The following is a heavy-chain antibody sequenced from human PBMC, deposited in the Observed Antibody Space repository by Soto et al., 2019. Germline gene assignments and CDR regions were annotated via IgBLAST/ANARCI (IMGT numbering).Heavy chain of an antibody. D-gene: IGHD6-13*01. CDR3: ARGKKQLGYHYYYMGV. CDR1: GGSISIYD. J-gene: IGHJ6*03. V-gene: IGHV4-59*01. CDR2: IYYSGST. Sequence: LETLSHPYTVPGGSISIYDCRWILQPPGKGLEWIEYIYYSGSTNYNRSLKSRVTISVDTSKNQFSLKLSSVTAADTAVFYCARGKKQLGYHYYYMGVWGKWTTVTV.